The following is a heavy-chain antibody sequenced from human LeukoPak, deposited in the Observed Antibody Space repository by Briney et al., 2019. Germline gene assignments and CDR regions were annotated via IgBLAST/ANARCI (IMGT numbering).Heavy chain of an antibody. CDR2: IYYSGST. CDR3: ARDYGDY. CDR1: GGSISSYY. J-gene: IGHJ4*02. Sequence: SETLSLTCTVSGGSISSYYWSWFRQPPGKGLEWIGYIYYSGSTNYNPSLKSRVTISVDTSKNQLSLKLSSVTAADTAVYYCARDYGDYWGQGTLVTVSS. V-gene: IGHV4-59*01. D-gene: IGHD3-10*01.